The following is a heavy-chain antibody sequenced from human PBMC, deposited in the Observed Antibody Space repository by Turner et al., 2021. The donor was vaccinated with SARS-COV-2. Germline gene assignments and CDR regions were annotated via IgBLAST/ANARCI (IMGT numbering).Heavy chain of an antibody. V-gene: IGHV1-8*03. J-gene: IGHJ2*01. CDR3: ARGGYCSSTSCSPYWYFDL. D-gene: IGHD2-2*01. CDR2: MNSDSGNT. CDR1: GYTFTSYD. Sequence: QVQLVQSGAEVKKPGASVKVSCKASGYTFTSYDINWVRQATGQGREWMGWMNSDSGNTAYAQKFQGRVTITRNTSISTAYMELSSLRSEDTAVYYCARGGYCSSTSCSPYWYFDLWGRGTLVTVSS.